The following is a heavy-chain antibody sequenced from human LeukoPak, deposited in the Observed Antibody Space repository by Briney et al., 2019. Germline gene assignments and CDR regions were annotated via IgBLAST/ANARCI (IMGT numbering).Heavy chain of an antibody. CDR3: ARENTERITMVRGVITYYYYYYMDV. Sequence: SETLSLTCSVYGGSFSGYYWSWIRQPPGKGLEWIGEINHSGSTNYNPSLKSRVTISVDTSKNQFSLKLSSVTAADTAVYYCARENTERITMVRGVITYYYYYYMDVWGKGTTVTVSS. D-gene: IGHD3-10*01. J-gene: IGHJ6*03. CDR1: GGSFSGYY. CDR2: INHSGST. V-gene: IGHV4-34*01.